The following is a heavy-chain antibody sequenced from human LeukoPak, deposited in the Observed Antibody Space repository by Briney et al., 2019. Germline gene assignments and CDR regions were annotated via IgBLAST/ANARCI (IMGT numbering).Heavy chain of an antibody. CDR3: ARGPPGYYGSGSYLNY. J-gene: IGHJ4*02. Sequence: GASVKVSCKASGYTFTGYYMHWVRQAPGQGLEWMGWINPNSGGANYAQKFQGRVTMTRDTSISTAYMELSRLRSDDTAVYYCARGPPGYYGSGSYLNYWGQGTLVTVSS. CDR2: INPNSGGA. CDR1: GYTFTGYY. D-gene: IGHD3-10*01. V-gene: IGHV1-2*02.